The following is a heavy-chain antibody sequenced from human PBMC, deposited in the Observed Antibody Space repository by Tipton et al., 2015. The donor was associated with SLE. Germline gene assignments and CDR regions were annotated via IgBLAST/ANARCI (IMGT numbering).Heavy chain of an antibody. CDR2: IEYSGSS. CDR1: GDSITSNSYY. D-gene: IGHD2-2*03. Sequence: TLSLTCSVSGDSITSNSYYWGWIRQPPGKGLEWIGSIEYSGSSDYNPSLKSRVTISGDTSKNHFSLKLTSVTAADTAVYYCVRGTASLSSTLSLDNWGQGTLVTVSS. V-gene: IGHV4-39*07. CDR3: VRGTASLSSTLSLDN. J-gene: IGHJ4*02.